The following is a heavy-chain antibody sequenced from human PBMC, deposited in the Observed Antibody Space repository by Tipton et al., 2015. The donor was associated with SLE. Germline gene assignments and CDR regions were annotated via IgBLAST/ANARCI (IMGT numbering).Heavy chain of an antibody. CDR3: AGGNGAYFEH. CDR1: GLTYSGYA. J-gene: IGHJ4*02. Sequence: SLRLSCAASGLTYSGYAMPWVRPAPGKGLEWVAFIRADGSNKDYADSVKGRFTISRDNSMNTLYLQMNRLRVEDTAVYYCAGGNGAYFEHWGQGTLVAGSS. D-gene: IGHD1-1*01. CDR2: IRADGSNK. V-gene: IGHV3-30*02.